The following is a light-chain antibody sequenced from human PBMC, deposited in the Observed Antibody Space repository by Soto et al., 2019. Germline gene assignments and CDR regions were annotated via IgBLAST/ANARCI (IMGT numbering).Light chain of an antibody. CDR2: DAS. J-gene: IGKJ4*01. V-gene: IGKV3-20*01. Sequence: EIVLTQSPGTLSLSPGERASLSCRASQSVSRNYVAWYHYKPGQAPRLLIYDASTRATGIPDRFSGRGSGADFTLTISRLEPEDFAVYFCQQYGRTPLTFGGGSKVEIK. CDR3: QQYGRTPLT. CDR1: QSVSRNY.